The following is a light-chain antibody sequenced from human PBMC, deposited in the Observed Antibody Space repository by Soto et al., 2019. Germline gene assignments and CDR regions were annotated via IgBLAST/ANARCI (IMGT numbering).Light chain of an antibody. CDR2: KTS. CDR3: QQYNTYPWT. V-gene: IGKV1-5*03. CDR1: RYVSSS. J-gene: IGKJ1*01. Sequence: DIQMTQSPPTLSAYVGDRVTITCRASRYVSSSLAWYQQKPGKAPKLLIYKTSILESGVPSRFSGSASGTEFTLTISSLQPDDFATYWCQQYNTYPWTFGQGTKVDIK.